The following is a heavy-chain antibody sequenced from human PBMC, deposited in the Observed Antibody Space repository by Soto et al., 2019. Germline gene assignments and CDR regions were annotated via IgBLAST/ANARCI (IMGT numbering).Heavy chain of an antibody. Sequence: QVQLQESGPGLVKPSETLSLTCTVSGGSIRDYFWTWIRQPPGKGLEWVGYIYYSGRTNYNPSLTSRVSISVDTANNHFSLQLRAVTAADTAVYYCARVGRGNFGDSGGFDYWGQGTLFTVSS. D-gene: IGHD4-17*01. CDR1: GGSIRDYF. CDR2: IYYSGRT. CDR3: ARVGRGNFGDSGGFDY. J-gene: IGHJ4*02. V-gene: IGHV4-59*01.